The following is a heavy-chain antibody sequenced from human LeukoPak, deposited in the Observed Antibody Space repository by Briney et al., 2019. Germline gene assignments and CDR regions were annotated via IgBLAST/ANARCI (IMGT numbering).Heavy chain of an antibody. V-gene: IGHV3-7*01. J-gene: IGHJ6*03. CDR2: INQDGSEK. CDR1: GFTFRSSW. Sequence: GGSLRLSCAASGFTFRSSWMTWVRQAPGKGLEWVANINQDGSEKYYVDSVKGRFTISRDNAKNSLYLQMNSLRPEDTAVYYCAKHYYDSSGSPDRDVWGKGTTVTVSS. CDR3: AKHYYDSSGSPDRDV. D-gene: IGHD3-22*01.